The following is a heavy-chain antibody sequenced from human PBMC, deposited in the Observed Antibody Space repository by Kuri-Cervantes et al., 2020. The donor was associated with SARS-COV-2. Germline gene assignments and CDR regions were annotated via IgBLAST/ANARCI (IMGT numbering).Heavy chain of an antibody. J-gene: IGHJ4*02. CDR3: ARSPSNGDYDGWFDY. D-gene: IGHD4-17*01. V-gene: IGHV3-73*01. CDR2: IRSKANSYAT. Sequence: GESLKISCAASGFTFSGSAMHWVRQASGKGLEWVGRIRSKANSYATAYTASVKGRFTISRDDSKNTAYLQMNSLRSEDTAVYYCARSPSNGDYDGWFDYWGQGTLVTVSS. CDR1: GFTFSGSA.